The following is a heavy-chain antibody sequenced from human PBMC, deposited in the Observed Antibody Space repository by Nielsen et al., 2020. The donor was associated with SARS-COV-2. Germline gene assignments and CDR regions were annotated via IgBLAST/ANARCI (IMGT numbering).Heavy chain of an antibody. D-gene: IGHD3-10*01. V-gene: IGHV3-23*01. CDR3: AKDGVVRGDALDL. CDR2: VSSSGGST. CDR1: GFTFNIYA. Sequence: GGSLRPSCPASGFTFNIYAMAWVRRAPGRGLQWVTGVSSSGGSTYYTDSVKGRFTISRDNSKNTLYLEMHSLRVEDTAVYYCAKDGVVRGDALDLWGQGTMVTVSS. J-gene: IGHJ3*01.